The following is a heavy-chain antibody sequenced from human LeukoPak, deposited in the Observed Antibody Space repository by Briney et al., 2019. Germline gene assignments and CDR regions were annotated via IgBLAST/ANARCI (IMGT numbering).Heavy chain of an antibody. J-gene: IGHJ4*02. CDR1: GFTFSSYS. CDR2: ISSSSSYI. Sequence: GGSLRLSCAASGFTFSSYSMNWVRQAPGKGLEWVSSISSSSSYIYYADSVKGRFTISRDNAKNSLYLQMNSLRAEDTAVYYCARANLGVTIFGVVIYSHFDYWGQGTPVTVSS. V-gene: IGHV3-21*01. CDR3: ARANLGVTIFGVVIYSHFDY. D-gene: IGHD3-3*01.